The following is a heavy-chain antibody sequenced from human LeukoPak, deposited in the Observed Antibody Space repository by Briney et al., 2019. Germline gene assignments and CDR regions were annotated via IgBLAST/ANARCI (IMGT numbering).Heavy chain of an antibody. D-gene: IGHD6-6*01. V-gene: IGHV1-69*06. J-gene: IGHJ4*02. Sequence: SVKVSCKASGGTFSSYAISWVRQAPGQGLEWMGGIIPIFGTANYAQKFQGRVTITADKSTSTAYMELSSLRSEDTAVYYCARGSSSSLVEYYFDYWGQGTLVTVSS. CDR3: ARGSSSSLVEYYFDY. CDR2: IIPIFGTA. CDR1: GGTFSSYA.